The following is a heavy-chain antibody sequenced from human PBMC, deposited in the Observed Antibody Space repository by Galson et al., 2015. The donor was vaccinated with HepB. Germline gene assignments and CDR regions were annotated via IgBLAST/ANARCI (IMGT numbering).Heavy chain of an antibody. D-gene: IGHD2-2*01. CDR3: ARAQLLDAFDI. J-gene: IGHJ3*02. CDR1: GYTFTSYA. Sequence: SVKVSCKASGYTFTSYAMHWVRQAPGQRLEWMGWINAGNGNTKYSQKFQGRVTITKDTSASTAYMELSSLRSEDTAVYYSARAQLLDAFDIWGQGTMVTVSS. V-gene: IGHV1-3*01. CDR2: INAGNGNT.